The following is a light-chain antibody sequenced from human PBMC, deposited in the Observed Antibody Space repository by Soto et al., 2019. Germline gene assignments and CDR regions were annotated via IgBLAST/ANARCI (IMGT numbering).Light chain of an antibody. Sequence: IQMTQSPSSVSASVGDTVTITCRASQGIGSYLNWYQQKPGKAPKLLIYAASSLQSGVPSRFSGSGSGTDFTLTISSLQPEDFATYYCQQSYSTPRTFGQGTKVDIK. J-gene: IGKJ1*01. CDR1: QGIGSY. CDR3: QQSYSTPRT. CDR2: AAS. V-gene: IGKV1-39*01.